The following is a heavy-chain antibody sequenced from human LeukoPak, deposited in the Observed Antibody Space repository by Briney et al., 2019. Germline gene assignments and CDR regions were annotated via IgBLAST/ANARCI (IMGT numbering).Heavy chain of an antibody. V-gene: IGHV4-59*01. Sequence: SETLSHTCAVYGGSFSGYYWSWIRQPPGKGLEWIGYIYYSGSTNYNPSLKSRVTISVDTSKNQFSLKLSSVTAADTAVYYCAREAMPYYFDYWGQGTLVTVSS. D-gene: IGHD2-2*01. CDR1: GGSFSGYY. CDR2: IYYSGST. CDR3: AREAMPYYFDY. J-gene: IGHJ4*02.